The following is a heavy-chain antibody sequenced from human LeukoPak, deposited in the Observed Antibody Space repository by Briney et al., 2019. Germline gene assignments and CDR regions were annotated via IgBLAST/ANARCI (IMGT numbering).Heavy chain of an antibody. D-gene: IGHD4-17*01. V-gene: IGHV3-48*03. J-gene: IGHJ3*02. CDR2: ISSSGSTI. CDR3: ARMAYGDYGDAFDI. CDR1: GFTFSSYE. Sequence: GGSLRLSCAASGFTFSSYEMNWVRQAPGKGLEWVSYISSSGSTIYYADSVKGRFTISRDNAKNSLYLQMNSLRAEDTAVYYRARMAYGDYGDAFDIWGQGTMVTVPS.